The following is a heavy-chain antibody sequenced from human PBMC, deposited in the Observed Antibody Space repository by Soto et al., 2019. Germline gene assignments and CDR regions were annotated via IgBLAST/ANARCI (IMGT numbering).Heavy chain of an antibody. V-gene: IGHV3-21*01. J-gene: IGHJ6*02. CDR1: GFTFSSYS. D-gene: IGHD5-18*01. CDR3: ARVDTAMPYYYYGMDV. Sequence: PGGSLRLSCAASGFTFSSYSMNWVRQAPGKGLEWVSSISSSSSYIYYADSVKGRFTISRDNAKNSLYLQMNSLRAEDTAVYYCARVDTAMPYYYYGMDVWGQGTTVTVSS. CDR2: ISSSSSYI.